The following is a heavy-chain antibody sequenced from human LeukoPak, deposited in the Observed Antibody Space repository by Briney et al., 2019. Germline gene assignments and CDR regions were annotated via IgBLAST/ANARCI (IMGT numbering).Heavy chain of an antibody. V-gene: IGHV4-39*07. J-gene: IGHJ4*02. CDR3: ARSVWNYHYFDY. Sequence: SETLSLTCTVSGGSISSSSYYWGWIRQPPGKGLEWIGSIHYSGSTNYNPSLKSRVTISVDTSKNQFSLRLSSVTAADTAVYYCARSVWNYHYFDYWGQGTLVTVSS. D-gene: IGHD1-7*01. CDR2: IHYSGST. CDR1: GGSISSSSYY.